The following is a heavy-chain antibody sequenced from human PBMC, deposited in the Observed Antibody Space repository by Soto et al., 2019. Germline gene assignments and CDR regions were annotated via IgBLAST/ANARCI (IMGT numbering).Heavy chain of an antibody. D-gene: IGHD1-26*01. V-gene: IGHV1-3*01. J-gene: IGHJ4*02. CDR3: ASGHPRWGWELPGY. CDR2: INAGNGNT. CDR1: GYTFISYG. Sequence: ASVKVSCKASGYTFISYGISWVRQAPGQRLEWMGWINAGNGNTKYSQKFQGRVTITRDTSASTAYMELSSLRSEDTAVYYCASGHPRWGWELPGYWGQGTLVTVSS.